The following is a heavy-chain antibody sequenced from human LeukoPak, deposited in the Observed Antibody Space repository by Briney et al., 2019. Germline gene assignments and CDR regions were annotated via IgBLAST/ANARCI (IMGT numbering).Heavy chain of an antibody. V-gene: IGHV1-24*01. D-gene: IGHD5-24*01. CDR2: FDPEDGET. J-gene: IGHJ3*02. Sequence: GASVSVSCKVSGYTLTELSMHWVRQAPGKGLEGVGGFDPEDGETIYAQKFQGRVTMTEDTSTDTAYMELRSLRSDDTAVYYCARDLSRDGYNGAEYAFDIWGQGTMVTVSS. CDR3: ARDLSRDGYNGAEYAFDI. CDR1: GYTLTELS.